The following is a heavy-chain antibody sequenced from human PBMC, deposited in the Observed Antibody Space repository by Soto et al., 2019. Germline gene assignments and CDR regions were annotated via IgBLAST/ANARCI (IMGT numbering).Heavy chain of an antibody. D-gene: IGHD7-27*01. J-gene: IGHJ3*01. V-gene: IGHV4-4*07. CDR2: VSGTGTP. Sequence: QVQLQESGPGLVEPSETLSLTCNVSGDSIKSNSWNWIRQSDEGGLHWIGRVSGTGTPSYLPSLKGRLTVAKDTSKHQSSLTLKFVTAADTAVYFCARDQSGSADFWCRGTAVTVS. CDR3: ARDQSGSADF. CDR1: GDSIKSNS.